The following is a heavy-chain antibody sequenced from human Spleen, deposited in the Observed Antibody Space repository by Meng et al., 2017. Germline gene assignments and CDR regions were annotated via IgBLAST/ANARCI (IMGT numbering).Heavy chain of an antibody. CDR1: GGSFSGYY. CDR2: INHSGST. CDR3: ARVSSDYGDYTYFDY. V-gene: IGHV4-34*01. Sequence: SETLSLTCAVYGGSFSGYYWSWIRQPPGKGLEWIGEINHSGSTNYNPSLKNRVTISVDTSKNQFSLKLSYVTAADTAVYYCARVSSDYGDYTYFDYWGQGTLVTVSS. D-gene: IGHD4-17*01. J-gene: IGHJ4*02.